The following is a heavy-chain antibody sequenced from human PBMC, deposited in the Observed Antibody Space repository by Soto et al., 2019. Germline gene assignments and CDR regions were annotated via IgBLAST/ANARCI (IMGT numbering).Heavy chain of an antibody. CDR2: MHYTGFS. D-gene: IGHD2-15*01. CDR3: ASAYGSAWYSY. Sequence: PSETLSLTCSFSGDSVTSHYLTWIRQSPEKGLEWIGYMHYTGFSHYNPSLKSRLTISVDRSKNQFTLQLTSVTVEDTAVYYYASAYGSAWYSYWGQGTQVTVSS. CDR1: GDSVTSHY. V-gene: IGHV4-59*02. J-gene: IGHJ4*02.